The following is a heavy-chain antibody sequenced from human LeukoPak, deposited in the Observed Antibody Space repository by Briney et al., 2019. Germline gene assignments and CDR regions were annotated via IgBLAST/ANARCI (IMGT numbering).Heavy chain of an antibody. CDR2: INHSGST. V-gene: IGHV4-34*01. D-gene: IGHD3-10*01. J-gene: IGHJ4*02. CDR1: GGSFSDYY. Sequence: PSETLSLTCGVYGGSFSDYYWSWIRQPPGKGLEWIGEINHSGSTNYNPSLKSRVTISVDTSKNQFSLKLSSVTAADTAVYYCARGRIFMVRGVIKNYFDYWGQGTLVIVSS. CDR3: ARGRIFMVRGVIKNYFDY.